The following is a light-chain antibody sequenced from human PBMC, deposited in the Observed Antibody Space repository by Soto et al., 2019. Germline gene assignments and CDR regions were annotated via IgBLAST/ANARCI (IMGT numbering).Light chain of an antibody. CDR1: ESVSSN. Sequence: ELVVTQCPATLSVSPGERATLSCRAIESVSSNLAWYQQRPGQAPRLVIYGASTRATGIPARFSGGGSGTEFTLTISSLKSEDFAVYYCQQYNSWPPITFGQGTRMEIK. J-gene: IGKJ5*01. V-gene: IGKV3-15*01. CDR2: GAS. CDR3: QQYNSWPPIT.